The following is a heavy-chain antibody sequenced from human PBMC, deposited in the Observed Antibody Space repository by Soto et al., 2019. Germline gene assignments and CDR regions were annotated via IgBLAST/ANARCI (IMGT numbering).Heavy chain of an antibody. D-gene: IGHD3-10*01. CDR1: GASLSSAVYS. J-gene: IGHJ4*02. Sequence: SETLSLTFAVSGASLSSAVYSCSCFRQPPGKGLEWIGVFYNGGTTNYSPSLKSRVTISVDTSKNQFSLKLNSVTAADTAVYYCARDGSERPATYWGQGILVTVSS. CDR2: FYNGGTT. CDR3: ARDGSERPATY. V-gene: IGHV4-61*08.